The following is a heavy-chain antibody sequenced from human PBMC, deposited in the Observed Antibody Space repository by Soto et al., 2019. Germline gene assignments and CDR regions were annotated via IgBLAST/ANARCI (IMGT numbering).Heavy chain of an antibody. Sequence: SETLSLTCTVSGGSISSSSYYWGWIRQPPGKGLEWIGSIYYSGSTYYNPSLKSRVTISVDTSKNQFSLKLSSVTAADTAVYYCASPGFKYSGYDFYDYWGQGTLVTVSS. CDR2: IYYSGST. V-gene: IGHV4-39*01. CDR1: GGSISSSSYY. J-gene: IGHJ4*02. D-gene: IGHD5-12*01. CDR3: ASPGFKYSGYDFYDY.